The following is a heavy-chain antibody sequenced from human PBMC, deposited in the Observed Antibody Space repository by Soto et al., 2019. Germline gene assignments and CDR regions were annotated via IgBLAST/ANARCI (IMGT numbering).Heavy chain of an antibody. V-gene: IGHV1-3*01. CDR3: VSYNWNPRPPSYYYYYYMDV. J-gene: IGHJ6*03. Sequence: QVQLVQSGAEVKKPGASVKVSCKASGYTFTSYAMHWVRQAPGQRLEWMGWINAGNGNTKYSQKFQGRVTITRDTSANKAYMEVSSLRSEYTAVYYCVSYNWNPRPPSYYYYYYMDVWGKGTTVTGSS. CDR1: GYTFTSYA. D-gene: IGHD1-20*01. CDR2: INAGNGNT.